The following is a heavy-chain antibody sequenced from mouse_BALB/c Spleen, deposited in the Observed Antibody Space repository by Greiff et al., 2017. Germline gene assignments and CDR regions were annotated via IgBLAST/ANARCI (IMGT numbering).Heavy chain of an antibody. V-gene: IGHV5-17*02. CDR3: ARRGLRDAMDY. CDR1: GFTFSSFG. D-gene: IGHD2-2*01. J-gene: IGHJ4*01. Sequence: DVMLVESGGGLVQPGGSRKLSCAASGFTFSSFGMHWVRQAPEKGLEWVAYISSGSSTIYYADTVKGRFTISRDNPKNTLFLQMTSLRSEDTAMYYCARRGLRDAMDYWGQGTSVTVSS. CDR2: ISSGSSTI.